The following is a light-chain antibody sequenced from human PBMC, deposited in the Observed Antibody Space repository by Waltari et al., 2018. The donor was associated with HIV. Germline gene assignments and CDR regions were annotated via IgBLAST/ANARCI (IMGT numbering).Light chain of an antibody. V-gene: IGKV3D-20*01. Sequence: EIVLTQSPATLSLSPGERATLSCGASQSISSTYLAWYLQKPGLAPRLLIYATSSRATGIPDRFNGSGSGTDFTLTISRLEPEDFAMYYCQQYGRSPLTFGGGTKVEIK. CDR2: ATS. CDR3: QQYGRSPLT. CDR1: QSISSTY. J-gene: IGKJ4*01.